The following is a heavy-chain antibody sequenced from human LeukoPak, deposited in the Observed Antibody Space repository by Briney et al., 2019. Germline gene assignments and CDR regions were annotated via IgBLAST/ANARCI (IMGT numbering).Heavy chain of an antibody. D-gene: IGHD2-2*01. Sequence: SVKVSCKASGGTFNSYAISWVRQAPGQGLEWMGGIIPIFGTANYAQKVQGRVTITTDESTSTAYMELSSLRSEDTAVYYCARVEGYCSSTSCYEGGDYWGQGTLVTVSS. J-gene: IGHJ4*02. CDR1: GGTFNSYA. CDR2: IIPIFGTA. CDR3: ARVEGYCSSTSCYEGGDY. V-gene: IGHV1-69*05.